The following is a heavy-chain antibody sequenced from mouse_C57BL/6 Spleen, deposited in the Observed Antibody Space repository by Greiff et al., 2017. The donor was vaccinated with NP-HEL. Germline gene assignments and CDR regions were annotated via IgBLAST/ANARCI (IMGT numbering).Heavy chain of an antibody. V-gene: IGHV1-69*01. Sequence: VQLQQPGAELVMPGASVKLSCKASGYTFTSYWMHWVKQRPGQGLEWIGEIDPSDSYTNYNQKFKGKSTLTVDKSSSTAYMQLSSLTSEDSAVYYCARGDDYDWFAYWGQGTLVTVSA. CDR1: GYTFTSYW. CDR3: ARGDDYDWFAY. CDR2: IDPSDSYT. D-gene: IGHD2-4*01. J-gene: IGHJ3*01.